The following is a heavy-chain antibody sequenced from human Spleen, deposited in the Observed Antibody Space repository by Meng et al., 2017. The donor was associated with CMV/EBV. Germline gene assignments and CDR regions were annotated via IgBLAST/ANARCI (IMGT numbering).Heavy chain of an antibody. CDR1: GGSFNGYF. J-gene: IGHJ6*02. Sequence: SETLSLTCAVYGGSFNGYFWTWVRQPPGKGLEWIGEINHTGSTNFNASLKSRVTMSVDRSKNQFSLKLRSVTAADTAVYYCARDRRDDSSGYYYYYGMDVWGQGTTVAVSS. CDR2: INHTGST. D-gene: IGHD3-22*01. CDR3: ARDRRDDSSGYYYYYGMDV. V-gene: IGHV4-34*01.